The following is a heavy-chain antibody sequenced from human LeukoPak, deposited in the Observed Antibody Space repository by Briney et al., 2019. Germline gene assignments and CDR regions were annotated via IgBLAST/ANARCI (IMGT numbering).Heavy chain of an antibody. CDR3: ARDKYGGNSNAFDI. CDR1: GFSLSSYW. D-gene: IGHD4-23*01. J-gene: IGHJ3*02. Sequence: GGSLRLSCAPSGFSLSSYWMHWVRQVPGKGLVWVSRIGTDGSSTTYADYVKGRFTISRDNAKNTLFLQTNSLRAEDTAVYYCARDKYGGNSNAFDIWGQGTLVTVSS. CDR2: IGTDGSST. V-gene: IGHV3-74*01.